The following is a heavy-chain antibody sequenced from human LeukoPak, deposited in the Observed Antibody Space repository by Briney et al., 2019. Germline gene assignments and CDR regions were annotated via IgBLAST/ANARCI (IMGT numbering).Heavy chain of an antibody. Sequence: GGSLRLSCAASGFTFSSYSMNWVRQAPGKGLEWVSYISSSSSTIYYADSVKGRFTISRDNAKNSLYLQMNSLRAEDTAVYYCARDVGGYSYGLLDYYYYMDVWGKGTTVTVSS. CDR1: GFTFSSYS. V-gene: IGHV3-48*01. J-gene: IGHJ6*03. D-gene: IGHD5-18*01. CDR3: ARDVGGYSYGLLDYYYYMDV. CDR2: ISSSSSTI.